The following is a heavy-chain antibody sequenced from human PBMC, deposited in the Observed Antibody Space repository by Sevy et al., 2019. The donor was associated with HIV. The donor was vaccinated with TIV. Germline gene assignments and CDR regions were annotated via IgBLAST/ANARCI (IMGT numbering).Heavy chain of an antibody. CDR3: ARVAVSYCTNDCYHRFDY. J-gene: IGHJ4*02. V-gene: IGHV3-30-3*01. Sequence: GGSLRLSCAVSGFSVSQYAFHWVRQAPGKGLEWVSLISYDGTYEYYADSVKGRLTISRDNSKNTLYLQMNSLRGNDTAVYYCARVAVSYCTNDCYHRFDYWGPGALVTVSS. D-gene: IGHD2-8*01. CDR1: GFSVSQYA. CDR2: ISYDGTYE.